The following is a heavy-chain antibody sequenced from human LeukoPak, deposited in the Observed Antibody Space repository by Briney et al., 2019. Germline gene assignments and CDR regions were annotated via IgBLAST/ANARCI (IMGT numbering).Heavy chain of an antibody. V-gene: IGHV3-33*01. CDR2: IWYDGSNK. CDR1: GFTFSSYG. CDR3: AREQQLGYAFDI. J-gene: IGHJ3*02. Sequence: PGRSLRLSCAASGFTFSSYGMHWVRQAPGKGLEWVAVIWYDGSNKYYADSVKGRFTISRDNSKNTLYLQMNSLRAEDTAVYYCAREQQLGYAFDIWGQGTVVTVSS. D-gene: IGHD6-13*01.